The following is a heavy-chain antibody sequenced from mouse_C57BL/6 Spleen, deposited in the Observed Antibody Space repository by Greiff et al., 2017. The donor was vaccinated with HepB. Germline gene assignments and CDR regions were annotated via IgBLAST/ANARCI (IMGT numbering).Heavy chain of an antibody. CDR3: ARGGSSAPFDY. Sequence: QVQLQQPGAELVMPGASVKLSCRASGYTFTSYWMHWVKQRPGQGLEWIGEIDPSDSYTNYNQKFKGKSTLTVDKSSSTAYMQLSSLTSEDSAVYYCARGGSSAPFDYWGQGTTLTVSS. J-gene: IGHJ2*01. V-gene: IGHV1-69*01. CDR1: GYTFTSYW. CDR2: IDPSDSYT. D-gene: IGHD1-1*01.